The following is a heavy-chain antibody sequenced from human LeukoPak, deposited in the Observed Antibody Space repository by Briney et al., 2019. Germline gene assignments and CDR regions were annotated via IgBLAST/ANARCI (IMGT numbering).Heavy chain of an antibody. Sequence: ASVKVSCKASGYTFTSYDINWVRQATGQGLEWMGWINPNSGGTNYAQKFQGRVTMTRDTSISTAYMELSRLRSDDTAVYYCARDLVDTAMVTGGLWGQGTLVTVSS. CDR3: ARDLVDTAMVTGGL. CDR1: GYTFTSYD. D-gene: IGHD5-18*01. V-gene: IGHV1-2*02. CDR2: INPNSGGT. J-gene: IGHJ4*02.